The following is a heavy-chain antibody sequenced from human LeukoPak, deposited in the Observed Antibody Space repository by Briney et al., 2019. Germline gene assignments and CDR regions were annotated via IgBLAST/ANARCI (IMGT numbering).Heavy chain of an antibody. D-gene: IGHD5-18*01. CDR1: GGSFSGYY. CDR3: ARAEGYRDAFDI. V-gene: IGHV4-34*01. Sequence: SETLSLTCAVSGGSFSGYYWSWIRQPPGKGLELIGEINHSGSTNYNPSLKSRVTISVDTSKNQFSLKLTSVTAADTAVYYCARAEGYRDAFDIWGQGTMVTVSS. J-gene: IGHJ3*02. CDR2: INHSGST.